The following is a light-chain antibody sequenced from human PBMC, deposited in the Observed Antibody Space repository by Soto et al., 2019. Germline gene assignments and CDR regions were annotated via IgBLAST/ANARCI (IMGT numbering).Light chain of an antibody. CDR1: QSISSY. V-gene: IGKV1-39*01. Sequence: IQKTQSPSCLSASVGDRVTITCRASQSISSYLNWYQQKPGKAPKLLIYAASSLQSGVPSRFSGSGSGTDFTLTISSLQPEDFATYYCQQSYSTPITFGQGTRLEI. CDR2: AAS. CDR3: QQSYSTPIT. J-gene: IGKJ5*01.